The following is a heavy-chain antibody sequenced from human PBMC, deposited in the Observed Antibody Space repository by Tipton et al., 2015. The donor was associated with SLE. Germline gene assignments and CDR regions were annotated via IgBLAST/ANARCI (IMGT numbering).Heavy chain of an antibody. J-gene: IGHJ4*02. CDR1: GFTFSSYA. D-gene: IGHD1-26*01. CDR2: ISYDGSNK. V-gene: IGHV3-30*04. CDR3: AGGSRVEEELQY. Sequence: SLRLSCAASGFTFSSYAMHWVRQAPGKGLEWVAVISYDGSNKYYADSVKGRFTISRDNSKNTLYLQMNSLRAEDTAVYYCAGGSRVEEELQYWGQGALVTVSS.